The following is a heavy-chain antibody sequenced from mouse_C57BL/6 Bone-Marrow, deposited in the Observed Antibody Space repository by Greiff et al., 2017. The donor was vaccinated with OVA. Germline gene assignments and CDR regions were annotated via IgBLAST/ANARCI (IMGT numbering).Heavy chain of an antibody. J-gene: IGHJ2*01. V-gene: IGHV5-4*01. D-gene: IGHD1-1*01. Sequence: EVQRVESGGGLVKPGGSLKLSCAASGFTFSSYAMSWVRQTPEKRLEWVATISDGGSYTYYPDNVKGRFTISRDNAKNNLYLQMSHLKSEDTAMYYCARKVFNTTVGATYYFDYWGQGTTLTVSS. CDR1: GFTFSSYA. CDR3: ARKVFNTTVGATYYFDY. CDR2: ISDGGSYT.